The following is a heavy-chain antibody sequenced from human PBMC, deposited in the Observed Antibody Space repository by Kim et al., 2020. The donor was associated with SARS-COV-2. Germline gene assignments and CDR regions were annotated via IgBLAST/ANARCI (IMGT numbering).Heavy chain of an antibody. J-gene: IGHJ4*02. D-gene: IGHD2-2*01. CDR3: AKDLAPLVPSSMDY. CDR1: GFTFSSYA. CDR2: ISGSGGST. V-gene: IGHV3-23*01. Sequence: GGSLRLSCAATGFTFSSYAMSWVRQAPGKGLEWVSAISGSGGSTYYADSVKGRFTISRDNSKNTLYLQMNSLRAEDTAVYYCAKDLAPLVPSSMDYWGQGTLVTVSS.